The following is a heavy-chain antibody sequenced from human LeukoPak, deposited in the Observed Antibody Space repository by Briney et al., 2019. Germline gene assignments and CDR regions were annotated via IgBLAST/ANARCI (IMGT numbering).Heavy chain of an antibody. J-gene: IGHJ6*03. CDR1: GGSISSSSYY. D-gene: IGHD1-26*01. CDR2: IYTSGST. V-gene: IGHV4-39*07. CDR3: ARVRGSSGSYEYYHYMDV. Sequence: SSETLSLTCTVSGGSISSSSYYWGWIRQPPGKGLEWIGSIYTSGSTNYNPSLKSRVTMSVDTSKKQFSLKLSSVTAADTAVYYCARVRGSSGSYEYYHYMDVWGKGTTVTISS.